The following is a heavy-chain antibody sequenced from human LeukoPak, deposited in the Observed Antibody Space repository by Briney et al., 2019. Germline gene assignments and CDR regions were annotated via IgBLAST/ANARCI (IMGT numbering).Heavy chain of an antibody. D-gene: IGHD3-16*02. J-gene: IGHJ4*02. CDR2: TYYSGST. CDR3: ARALRDYVWGSYRYKGWYFDY. Sequence: SETLSLTCTVSGGSIRSGSSYWGWIRQAPGKGLEWIGSTYYSGSTYNNPSLKSRLTISVDTSKNQFSLKLSSVTAADTAVYYCARALRDYVWGSYRYKGWYFDYWGQGTLVTVSS. CDR1: GGSIRSGSSY. V-gene: IGHV4-39*01.